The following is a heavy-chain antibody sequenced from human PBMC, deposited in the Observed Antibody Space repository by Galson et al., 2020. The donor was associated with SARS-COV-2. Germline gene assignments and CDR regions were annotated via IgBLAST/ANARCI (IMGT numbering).Heavy chain of an antibody. Sequence: SETLSLTCAVYGGSFSGHYWSWIRQPPGRGLEYIGEVNQSGGTSYNPSLQSRVTISVDTSKNQFSLRLASVTAADTAVYYCARRNRLASPGANLDSWGQGTHVTVYS. CDR2: VNQSGGT. CDR1: GGSFSGHY. V-gene: IGHV4-34*01. J-gene: IGHJ4*02. D-gene: IGHD3-16*01. CDR3: ARRNRLASPGANLDS.